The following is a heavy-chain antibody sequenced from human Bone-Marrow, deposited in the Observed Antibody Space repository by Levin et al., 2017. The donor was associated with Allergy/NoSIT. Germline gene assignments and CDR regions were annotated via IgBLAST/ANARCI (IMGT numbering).Heavy chain of an antibody. CDR1: GFTFSSYG. Sequence: GGSLRLSCAASGFTFSSYGMHWVRQAPGKGLEWVAVIWYDGSNKYYADSVKGRFTISRDNSKNTLYLQMNSLRAEDTAVYYCARDLLCSSTSCDPRARNYYYYYGMDVWGQGTTVNV. CDR2: IWYDGSNK. V-gene: IGHV3-33*01. D-gene: IGHD2-2*01. J-gene: IGHJ6*02. CDR3: ARDLLCSSTSCDPRARNYYYYYGMDV.